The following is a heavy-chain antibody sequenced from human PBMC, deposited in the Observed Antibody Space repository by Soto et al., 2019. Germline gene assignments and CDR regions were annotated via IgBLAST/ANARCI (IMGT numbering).Heavy chain of an antibody. Sequence: GGSLRLSCAASGFSFSTSTMNWVRQAPGKGLEWVSYISSTTNYVYYGDSMKGRFTISRDNAKNSLYLEMNSLRAEDTAVYYCARESEDLTSNFDYWGQGTLVTVSS. CDR3: ARESEDLTSNFDY. V-gene: IGHV3-21*05. CDR1: GFSFSTST. CDR2: ISSTTNYV. J-gene: IGHJ4*02.